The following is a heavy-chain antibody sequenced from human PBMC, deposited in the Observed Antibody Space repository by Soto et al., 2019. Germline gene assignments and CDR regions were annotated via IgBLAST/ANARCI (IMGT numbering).Heavy chain of an antibody. Sequence: GGSLRLSCGASGFTFSSYWMSWVRQAPGKGLEWVARINQDGSEKYYVDSVKGRFTISRDNAKNSLYLQMNSLRAEDTAVYYCARDYPGGSYYDYWGQGTLVTVSS. CDR3: ARDYPGGSYYDY. J-gene: IGHJ4*02. CDR2: INQDGSEK. D-gene: IGHD1-26*01. CDR1: GFTFSSYW. V-gene: IGHV3-7*03.